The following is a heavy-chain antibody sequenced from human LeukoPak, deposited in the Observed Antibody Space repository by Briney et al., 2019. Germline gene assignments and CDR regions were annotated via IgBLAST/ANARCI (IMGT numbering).Heavy chain of an antibody. D-gene: IGHD2-2*01. V-gene: IGHV3-74*01. CDR1: GFTFSSYW. CDR2: INSDGGST. CDR3: ARDVVPAATYNWFDP. Sequence: GGPLRLSCAASGFTFSSYWMHWVRQAPGKGLVWVSRINSDGGSTSYADSVKGRFTISRDNAKNTLYLQMNSLRAEDTAVYYCARDVVPAATYNWFDPWGQGTLVTVSS. J-gene: IGHJ5*02.